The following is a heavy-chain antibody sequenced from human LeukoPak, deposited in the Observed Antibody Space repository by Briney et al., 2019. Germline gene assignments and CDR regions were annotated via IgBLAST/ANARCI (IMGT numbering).Heavy chain of an antibody. J-gene: IGHJ4*02. CDR2: IIPIFGTA. V-gene: IGHV1-69*05. CDR1: GGTFSSYA. Sequence: SVKVSCKASGGTFSSYAISWVRQAPGQGLEWMGRIIPIFGTANYAQKFQGRVTITTDESTSTAYMELSSLRSEDTAVYYCARERDCSGGSCPFDYWGQGTLVTASS. CDR3: ARERDCSGGSCPFDY. D-gene: IGHD2-15*01.